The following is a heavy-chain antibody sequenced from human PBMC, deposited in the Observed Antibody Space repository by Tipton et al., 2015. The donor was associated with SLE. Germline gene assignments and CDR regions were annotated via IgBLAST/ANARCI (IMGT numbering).Heavy chain of an antibody. Sequence: LRLSCTVSGVSISSYYWNWIRQPPGKGLEWIGHIHHSGSTTYNPSLQSRVTISRDPSKNQFSLRLTSVTAADTAVYFCARGKGIAGRPGDAFDIWGQGTVVTVSS. J-gene: IGHJ3*02. D-gene: IGHD6-6*01. V-gene: IGHV4-59*12. CDR1: GVSISSYY. CDR2: IHHSGST. CDR3: ARGKGIAGRPGDAFDI.